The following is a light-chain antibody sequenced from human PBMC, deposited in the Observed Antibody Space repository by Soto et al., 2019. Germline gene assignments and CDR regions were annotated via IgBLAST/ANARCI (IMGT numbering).Light chain of an antibody. Sequence: QSALTQPPSVSGSPGQSVTISCTGTSSDVGGYNYVSWYQQHPGKAPKLMIYEVSKRPSGVPHRFSGSKSGNTASLTTSGLPDEEEADYCSCSKAGSKTLFGGGTKLTVL. J-gene: IGLJ2*01. V-gene: IGLV2-8*01. CDR2: EVS. CDR1: SSDVGGYNY. CDR3: CSKAGSKTL.